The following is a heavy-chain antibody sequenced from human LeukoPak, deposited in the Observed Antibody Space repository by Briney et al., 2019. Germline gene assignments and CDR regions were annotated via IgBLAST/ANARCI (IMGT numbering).Heavy chain of an antibody. V-gene: IGHV4-39*01. J-gene: IGHJ4*02. CDR3: ARHYGP. Sequence: SETLSHTCTVSGGSISGSSYYWGWIRQPPGKGLEWIGSIYYSGSTYYNPSLKSRVTISVDTSKNQFSLKLNSVTATDTAVYYRARHYGPWGQGTLVTVSS. D-gene: IGHD3-10*01. CDR2: IYYSGST. CDR1: GGSISGSSYY.